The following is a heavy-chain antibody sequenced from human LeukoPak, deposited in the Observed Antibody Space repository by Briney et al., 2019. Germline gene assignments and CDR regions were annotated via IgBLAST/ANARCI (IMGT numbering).Heavy chain of an antibody. CDR1: GGTFSSYA. Sequence: ASVKVSCKASGGTFSSYAISWVRQAPGQGLEWMGGIIPIFGTANYAQKFQGRVTITADESTSTAYMELSSLRSEDTAVYYCARDYYYDSSGFPYNWFDPWGQGTLVTVSS. CDR3: ARDYYYDSSGFPYNWFDP. V-gene: IGHV1-69*13. J-gene: IGHJ5*02. CDR2: IIPIFGTA. D-gene: IGHD3-22*01.